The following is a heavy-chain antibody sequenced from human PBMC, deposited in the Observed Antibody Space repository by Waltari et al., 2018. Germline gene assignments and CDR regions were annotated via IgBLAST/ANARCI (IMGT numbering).Heavy chain of an antibody. Sequence: EVQLVESGGGLVQPGGSLRLSCAASGFTFSRYALRWVRPAPGKGLEWVSAISVSGGSTYYADSVKGRFTISRDNSKNTLYLQMNSLRAEDTAVYYCAKDHRGPVAAQDSPFDYWGQGTLVTVSS. CDR3: AKDHRGPVAAQDSPFDY. CDR2: ISVSGGST. J-gene: IGHJ4*02. CDR1: GFTFSRYA. D-gene: IGHD2-15*01. V-gene: IGHV3-23*04.